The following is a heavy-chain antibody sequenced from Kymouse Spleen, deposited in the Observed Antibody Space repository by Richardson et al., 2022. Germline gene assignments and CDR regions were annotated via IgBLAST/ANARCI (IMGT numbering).Heavy chain of an antibody. CDR1: GFTFSNAW. J-gene: IGHJ6*02. D-gene: IGHD6-6*01. Sequence: EVQLVESGGGLVKPGGSLRLSCAASGFTFSNAWMSWVRQAPGKGLEWVGRIKSKTDGGTTDYAAPVKGRFTISRDDSKNTLYLQMNSLKTEDTAVYYCTTEDSSSDYYYGMDVWGQGTTVTVSS. CDR3: TTEDSSSDYYYGMDV. V-gene: IGHV3-15*01. CDR2: IKSKTDGGTT.